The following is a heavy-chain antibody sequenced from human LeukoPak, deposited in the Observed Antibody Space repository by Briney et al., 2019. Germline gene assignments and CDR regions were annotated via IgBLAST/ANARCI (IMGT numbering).Heavy chain of an antibody. J-gene: IGHJ4*02. CDR3: AKLGSELLCFGESVIDY. CDR1: GFTFNTYA. CDR2: ISGSGLTT. V-gene: IGHV3-23*01. Sequence: PGGSLRLSCAASGFTFNTYAMNWVRQAPGKGLEWVSGISGSGLTTHYADSVKGRFTISRDNSKNTLYLQMNSLRAEDTAVYYCAKLGSELLCFGESVIDYWGQGTLVTVSS. D-gene: IGHD3-10*01.